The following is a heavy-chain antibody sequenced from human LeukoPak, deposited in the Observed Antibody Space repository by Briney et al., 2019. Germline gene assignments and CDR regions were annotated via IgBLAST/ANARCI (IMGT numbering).Heavy chain of an antibody. CDR1: GGSISSSSYY. Sequence: NPSETLSLTCTVSGGSISSSSYYWGWIRQPPGKGLEWIGSIYYSGSTYYNPSLKSRVTISVDTSKNQFSLKLSSVTAAGTAVYYCARLWFGELTADYWGQGTLVTVSS. CDR3: ARLWFGELTADY. CDR2: IYYSGST. D-gene: IGHD3-10*01. V-gene: IGHV4-39*07. J-gene: IGHJ4*02.